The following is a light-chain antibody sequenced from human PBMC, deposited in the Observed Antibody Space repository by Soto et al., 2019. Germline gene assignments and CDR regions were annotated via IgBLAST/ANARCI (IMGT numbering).Light chain of an antibody. CDR2: DVS. CDR1: SSNVGGYNS. CDR3: SSYTSTITRV. V-gene: IGLV2-14*01. Sequence: QSALTQPASVSGSPGQSITISCTGTSSNVGGYNSVSWYQQHPGKAPKVMIYDVSYRPSGVSNRFSGSKSGNTASLTISGLQAEDEADYYCSSYTSTITRVFGTGTKLTVL. J-gene: IGLJ1*01.